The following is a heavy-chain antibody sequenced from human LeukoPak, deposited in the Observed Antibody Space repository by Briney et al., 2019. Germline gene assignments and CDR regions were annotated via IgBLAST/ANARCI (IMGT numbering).Heavy chain of an antibody. Sequence: PGGSLRLSCAASGFTVSSNYMSWVRQAPGKGLEWVSVLYSGGSTYYADSVKGRFTISRDNSKDTLYLQMNTLRAEDTAVYYCARMATTVTWGTLSHFDYWGQGTLVTVSS. D-gene: IGHD4-11*01. J-gene: IGHJ4*02. CDR3: ARMATTVTWGTLSHFDY. CDR2: LYSGGST. V-gene: IGHV3-53*01. CDR1: GFTVSSNY.